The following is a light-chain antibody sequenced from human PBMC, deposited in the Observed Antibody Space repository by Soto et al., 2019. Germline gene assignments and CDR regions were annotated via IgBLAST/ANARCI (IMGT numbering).Light chain of an antibody. J-gene: IGKJ1*01. Sequence: DIQVTQSPSSLSASIGDRVTITCRASPSISTSLNWLQQKPGKAPKLLIFGASSLQPGVPSRFSGSGSGTYFTLTISSLQREDFATYYCQQSYNTPVTFGQGTKVEV. CDR2: GAS. V-gene: IGKV1-39*01. CDR1: PSISTS. CDR3: QQSYNTPVT.